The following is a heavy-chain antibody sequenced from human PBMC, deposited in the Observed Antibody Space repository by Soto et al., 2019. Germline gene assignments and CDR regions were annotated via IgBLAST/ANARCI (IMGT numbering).Heavy chain of an antibody. D-gene: IGHD2-15*01. CDR3: ARELGYCSGGSCYMEGAFDI. CDR2: ISGSGDST. Sequence: EVQLWESGGGLVQPGGSLRLSCAVSGSTFSSYAMSWVRQAPGKGLEWVSVISGSGDSTYYADSVKGRFTISRDNSKNTLYLQMNSLRAEDTAVYYCARELGYCSGGSCYMEGAFDIWGQGTMVTVSS. J-gene: IGHJ3*02. CDR1: GSTFSSYA. V-gene: IGHV3-23*01.